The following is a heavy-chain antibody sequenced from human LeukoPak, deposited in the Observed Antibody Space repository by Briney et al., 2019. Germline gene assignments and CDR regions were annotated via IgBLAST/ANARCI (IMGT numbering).Heavy chain of an antibody. J-gene: IGHJ3*02. CDR2: IYYSGST. Sequence: PSETLSLTCTVSGGSISSRSYYWGWIRQPPGKGLEWIGSIYYSGSTYYNPSLKSRVTISVDTSKNQFSLKLSSVTAADTAVYYCATHYYDSSGYWNAFDIWGQGTMVTVSS. CDR3: ATHYYDSSGYWNAFDI. CDR1: GGSISSRSYY. V-gene: IGHV4-39*01. D-gene: IGHD3-22*01.